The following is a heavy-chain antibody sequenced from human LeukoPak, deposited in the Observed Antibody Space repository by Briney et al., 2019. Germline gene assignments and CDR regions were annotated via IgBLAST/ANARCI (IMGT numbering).Heavy chain of an antibody. J-gene: IGHJ4*02. Sequence: SGGSLRLSCAASGFTFDDYTMHWVRQAPGKGLEWVPLISWDGGSTYYADSVKGRFTISRDNSKNSLYLQMNSLRTEDTALYYCAKDIAVATITMGFDYWGQGTLVTVSS. CDR2: ISWDGGST. D-gene: IGHD5-12*01. CDR1: GFTFDDYT. CDR3: AKDIAVATITMGFDY. V-gene: IGHV3-43*01.